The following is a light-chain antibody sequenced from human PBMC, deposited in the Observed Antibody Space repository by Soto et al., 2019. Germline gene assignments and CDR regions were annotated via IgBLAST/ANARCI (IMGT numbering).Light chain of an antibody. CDR2: EVT. CDR1: NGDIGYNDY. CDR3: SSFTSHNSR. Sequence: SVLTQPASVSGSPGQSITIPCPVTNGDIGYNDYVSWYQQHPGKAPKLIIYEVTNRPSGVSNRFSGSKSGNTASLTISGLQPEDEADYYCSSFTSHNSRFGGGAK. V-gene: IGLV2-14*01. J-gene: IGLJ3*02.